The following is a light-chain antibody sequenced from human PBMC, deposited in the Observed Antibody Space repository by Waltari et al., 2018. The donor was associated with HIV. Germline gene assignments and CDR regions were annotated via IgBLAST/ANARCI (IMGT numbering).Light chain of an antibody. J-gene: IGKJ1*01. CDR3: QQSYTTVWT. Sequence: DIQMTQSPSSLSASVGDRVTITCRTSQTIGNYLNWYQQKPGKAPKPRIYAASYLQSGVPSRFNGSGSGTDFTLTISRQQPEDSATYYCQQSYTTVWTFGQGTKVEL. CDR1: QTIGNY. V-gene: IGKV1-39*01. CDR2: AAS.